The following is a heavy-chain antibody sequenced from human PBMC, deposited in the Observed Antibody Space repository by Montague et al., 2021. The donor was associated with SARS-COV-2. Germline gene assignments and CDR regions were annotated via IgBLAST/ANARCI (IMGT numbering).Heavy chain of an antibody. J-gene: IGHJ5*02. CDR1: IGSIISGGYY. Sequence: TLSLTCTVSIGSIISGGYYWSWIRQPAGKGLEWIGRIYTSGSTYYNPSLKSRVTISVDTSKNQFSLKLSSVTAADTAVYYCARDGDSSGWNGLHWFDPWGQGTLVTVSS. CDR3: ARDGDSSGWNGLHWFDP. CDR2: IYTSGST. D-gene: IGHD6-25*01. V-gene: IGHV4-61*02.